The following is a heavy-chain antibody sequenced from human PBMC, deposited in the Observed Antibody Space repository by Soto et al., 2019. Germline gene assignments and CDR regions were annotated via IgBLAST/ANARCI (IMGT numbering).Heavy chain of an antibody. Sequence: GGSLRLSCAASGFTFSSYSMNWVRQAPGKGLEWVSSISSSSSYIYYADSVKGRFTISRDNAKNSLYLQMNSLRAEDTAVYYCARDLPQPLRFLEWLSSLGMDVWGKGTTVTVSS. D-gene: IGHD3-3*01. CDR2: ISSSSSYI. CDR1: GFTFSSYS. CDR3: ARDLPQPLRFLEWLSSLGMDV. V-gene: IGHV3-21*01. J-gene: IGHJ6*03.